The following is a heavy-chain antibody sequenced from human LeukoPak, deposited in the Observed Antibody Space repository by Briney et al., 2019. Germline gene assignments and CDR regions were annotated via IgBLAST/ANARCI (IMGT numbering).Heavy chain of an antibody. J-gene: IGHJ3*02. V-gene: IGHV4-39*01. D-gene: IGHD1-26*01. Sequence: SETLSLTCTVSGSSISSSSYYWGWLRHPPGNGLEWIGSIYYSGSTYYNPSLKSRVTISVDTSKNTFSLKLNSVTAADTAVYYCARPAYRGSYYDAFDIWGQGTMVTVSS. CDR3: ARPAYRGSYYDAFDI. CDR1: GSSISSSSYY. CDR2: IYYSGST.